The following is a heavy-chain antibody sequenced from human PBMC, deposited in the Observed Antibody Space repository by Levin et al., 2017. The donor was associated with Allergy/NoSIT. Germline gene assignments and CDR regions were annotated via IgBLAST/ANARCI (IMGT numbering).Heavy chain of an antibody. J-gene: IGHJ2*01. CDR1: GFTLNSYG. D-gene: IGHD3-10*01. V-gene: IGHV3-33*01. CDR2: IWFDGNNE. CDR3: ARDRGWFRPEL. Sequence: GGSLRLSCAASGFTLNSYGMHWVRQAPGKGLEWVAVIWFDGNNEYYADSVKDRFTISKDSSKNTLYLQMNSLRAEDTAVYYCARDRGWFRPELWGRGTLVTVSS.